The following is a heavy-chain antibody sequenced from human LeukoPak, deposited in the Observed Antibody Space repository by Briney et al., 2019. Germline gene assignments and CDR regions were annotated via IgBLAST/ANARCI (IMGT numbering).Heavy chain of an antibody. CDR1: ACSISSIGYL. J-gene: IGHJ4*02. D-gene: IGHD3-16*02. V-gene: IGHV4-31*01. Sequence: PSQTLSLTCTVSACSISSIGYLWSSLRQHPGKVGVRIGFIYYSGSTYYNPSHKSPVTFSVDTSKNQFSLKLSSVNAADTAVYYCARAVYDYIWGSYRFDYWGQGTLVTVSS. CDR3: ARAVYDYIWGSYRFDY. CDR2: IYYSGST.